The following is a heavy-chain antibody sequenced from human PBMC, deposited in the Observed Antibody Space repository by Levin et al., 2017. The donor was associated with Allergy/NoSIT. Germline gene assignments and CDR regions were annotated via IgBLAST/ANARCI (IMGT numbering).Heavy chain of an antibody. J-gene: IGHJ4*02. CDR2: ISGSGGST. CDR1: GFTFSSYA. D-gene: IGHD1-20*01. Sequence: GSLRLSCAASGFTFSSYAMSWVRQAPGKGLEWVSAISGSGGSTYYADSVKGRFTISRDNSKNTLYLQMNSLRAEDTAVYYCAKIGRALITGPIDYWGQGTLVTVSS. CDR3: AKIGRALITGPIDY. V-gene: IGHV3-23*01.